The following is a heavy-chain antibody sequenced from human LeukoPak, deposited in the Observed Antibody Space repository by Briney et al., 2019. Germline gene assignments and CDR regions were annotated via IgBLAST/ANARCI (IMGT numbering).Heavy chain of an antibody. V-gene: IGHV3-48*01. CDR1: GFSFSSYS. Sequence: PGGSLRLSSAASGFSFSSYSMNWVRQAPGKGLEWVSYISGSGNAKHYTDSVKGRFTISRDNAKNALYLQMNSLRAEGTAVYFCARDYLYAFDYWGQGTLVTVSS. D-gene: IGHD2-2*01. CDR2: ISGSGNAK. CDR3: ARDYLYAFDY. J-gene: IGHJ4*02.